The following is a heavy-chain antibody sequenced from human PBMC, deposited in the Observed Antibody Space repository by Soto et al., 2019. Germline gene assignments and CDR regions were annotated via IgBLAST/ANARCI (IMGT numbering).Heavy chain of an antibody. J-gene: IGHJ4*02. Sequence: QTLSHTCAISGDSVSSTSTAWSWIRQSPSRGLEWLGRTYYRSNWYTDYAVSVKSRITISPDTSKNQFSLQLNSVTPEDTAVYYCARGSYYSGWVWGQGTLVTVSS. CDR1: GDSVSSTSTA. CDR3: ARGSYYSGWV. D-gene: IGHD6-19*01. V-gene: IGHV6-1*01. CDR2: TYYRSNWYT.